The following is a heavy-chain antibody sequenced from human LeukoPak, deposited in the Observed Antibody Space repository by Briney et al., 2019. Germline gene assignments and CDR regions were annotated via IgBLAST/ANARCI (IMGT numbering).Heavy chain of an antibody. CDR1: GFTFSSYS. V-gene: IGHV3-21*01. J-gene: IGHJ3*02. D-gene: IGHD6-13*01. Sequence: GGSLRLSCAASGFTFSSYSMNWVRQAPGKGLEWVSPISSSSSYIYYVDSVKGRFTISRDNAKNSLYLQMNSLRAEDTAVYYCARDWEAAAGRDAFVIWGQGTMVTVSS. CDR2: ISSSSSYI. CDR3: ARDWEAAAGRDAFVI.